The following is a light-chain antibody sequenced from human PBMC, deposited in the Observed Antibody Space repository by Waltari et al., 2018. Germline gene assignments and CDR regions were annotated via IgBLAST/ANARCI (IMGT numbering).Light chain of an antibody. V-gene: IGLV3-25*03. CDR3: LSAYSGGSQGV. CDR2: KDT. Sequence: SYELTQPPSLSVSPGQTAKIPCSGDALPKQYTYWYQQKPGQAPLLVIYKDTERPSGIPERFSGSSSGTTVTLTISGVQAEDEADYYCLSAYSGGSQGVFGGGTKLTVL. CDR1: ALPKQY. J-gene: IGLJ2*01.